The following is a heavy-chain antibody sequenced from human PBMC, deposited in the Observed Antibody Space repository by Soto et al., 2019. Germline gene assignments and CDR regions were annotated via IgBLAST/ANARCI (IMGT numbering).Heavy chain of an antibody. Sequence: PSETLYLTCTVSGGSISSSSYYWGWIRQPPGKGLEWIGSIYYSGSTYYNPSLKSRVTISVDTSKNQFSLKLSSVTAADTAVYYCARQARQWLLDYWGQGTQVTVSS. V-gene: IGHV4-39*01. D-gene: IGHD6-19*01. CDR3: ARQARQWLLDY. CDR1: GGSISSSSYY. CDR2: IYYSGST. J-gene: IGHJ4*02.